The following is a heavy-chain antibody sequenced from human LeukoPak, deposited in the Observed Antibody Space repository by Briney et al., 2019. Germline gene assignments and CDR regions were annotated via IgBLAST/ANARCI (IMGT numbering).Heavy chain of an antibody. D-gene: IGHD3-22*01. CDR1: GFTFSSYA. Sequence: GGSLRLSCAASGFTFSSYAMSWVRQAPGKGLEWVSGISGSGGSTYYADSVKGRFTISRDNSKNTLYLQVNSLRAEDTAVYYCARYYYDSSGYPYYFDYWGQGTLVTVSS. V-gene: IGHV3-23*01. J-gene: IGHJ4*02. CDR2: ISGSGGST. CDR3: ARYYYDSSGYPYYFDY.